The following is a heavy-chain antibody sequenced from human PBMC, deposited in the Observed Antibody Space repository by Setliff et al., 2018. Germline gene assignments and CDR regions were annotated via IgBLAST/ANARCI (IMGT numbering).Heavy chain of an antibody. CDR2: IYYSGST. J-gene: IGHJ6*03. D-gene: IGHD6-19*01. CDR3: ARGGGRSSGRYAISYYYYYMDV. V-gene: IGHV4-39*01. CDR1: GGSISSSSYY. Sequence: SETLSLTCTVSGGSISSSSYYWGWIRQPPGKGLEWIGSIYYSGSTYYNPSLKSRVTISVDTSKNQFSLKLSSVTAADTAVYYCARGGGRSSGRYAISYYYYYMDVWGKGTTVTVSS.